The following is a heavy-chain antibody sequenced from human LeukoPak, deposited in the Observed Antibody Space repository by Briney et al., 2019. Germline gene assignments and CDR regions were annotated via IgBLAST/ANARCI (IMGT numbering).Heavy chain of an antibody. Sequence: SETLSLTCAVSGGSISSSNWWSWVRQPPGKGLEWIGYIYYSGSMNYNPSLKSRVTISVDTSKDQLSLKLSSVTAADTAVYYCARSRMGSTSPWWFDPWGQGTLVTVSS. CDR3: ARSRMGSTSPWWFDP. CDR2: IYYSGSM. V-gene: IGHV4-4*02. J-gene: IGHJ5*02. D-gene: IGHD2-2*01. CDR1: GGSISSSNW.